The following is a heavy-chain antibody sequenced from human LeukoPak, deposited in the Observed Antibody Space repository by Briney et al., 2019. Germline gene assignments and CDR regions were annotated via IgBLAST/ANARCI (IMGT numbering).Heavy chain of an antibody. CDR3: AKDIWGLLLGPGFDY. CDR2: ISWNSGSI. V-gene: IGHV3-9*03. Sequence: PGRSLRLSCAASGFTFDDYAMHWVRQAPGEGLEWVSGISWNSGSIGYADSVKGRFTISRDNANNSLYLQMNSLRAEDMALYYCAKDIWGLLLGPGFDYWGQGTLVTVSS. D-gene: IGHD3-10*01. J-gene: IGHJ4*02. CDR1: GFTFDDYA.